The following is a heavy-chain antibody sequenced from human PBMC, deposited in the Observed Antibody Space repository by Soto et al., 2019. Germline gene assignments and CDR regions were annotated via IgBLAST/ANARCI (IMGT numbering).Heavy chain of an antibody. CDR1: GYSFTSYW. CDR2: IYPGDSDT. J-gene: IGHJ3*02. D-gene: IGHD3-22*01. V-gene: IGHV5-51*01. Sequence: GESLKISCKGSGYSFTSYWIGWVRQMPGKGLEWMGIIYPGDSDTRYSPSFQGQVTISADKSISTAYLQWSSLKASDTAMYYCARQTNYYDSSGYYIGAFDIWGQGTMVTVS. CDR3: ARQTNYYDSSGYYIGAFDI.